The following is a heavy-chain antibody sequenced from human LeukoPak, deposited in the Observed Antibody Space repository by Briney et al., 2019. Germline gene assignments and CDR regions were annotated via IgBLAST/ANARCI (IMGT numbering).Heavy chain of an antibody. D-gene: IGHD4-17*01. Sequence: PGRPLRLSCAPSGVIFNNFAFHWVRQAPGKGLEWVAAVSYDGSNKYYADSVRGRLTISRDNSKNTLYLQMNSLRAEDTAVYYCARDLATVTTPFDYWGQGTLVTVSS. V-gene: IGHV3-30-3*01. CDR2: VSYDGSNK. CDR1: GVIFNNFA. J-gene: IGHJ4*02. CDR3: ARDLATVTTPFDY.